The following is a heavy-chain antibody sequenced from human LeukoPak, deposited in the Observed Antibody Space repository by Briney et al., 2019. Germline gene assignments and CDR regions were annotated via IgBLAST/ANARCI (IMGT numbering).Heavy chain of an antibody. Sequence: SDTLSLTCTVSGVSISSSSYYWGWIRQPPGKGLEWIGTIYYSGSTYYNPSLKSRVTIAVDTSKNQFSLKLSSVTAADTAMYYCARDVGDGDYGWFDPWGQGTLVTVSS. CDR2: IYYSGST. J-gene: IGHJ5*02. CDR1: GVSISSSSYY. CDR3: ARDVGDGDYGWFDP. V-gene: IGHV4-39*07. D-gene: IGHD4-17*01.